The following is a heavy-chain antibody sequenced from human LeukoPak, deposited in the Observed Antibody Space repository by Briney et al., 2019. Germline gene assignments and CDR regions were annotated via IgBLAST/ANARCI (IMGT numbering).Heavy chain of an antibody. V-gene: IGHV1-2*06. CDR1: GYTFSGYW. D-gene: IGHD6-19*01. CDR3: ARDAAVVGQGSEY. J-gene: IGHJ4*02. CDR2: IDPNVDDR. Sequence: GASVKVSSKAFGYTFSGYWIHWVRQAPGQGLEWMGRIDPNVDDRKYAQKFQGRVTMTRDTSTNTAYMELSSLRSDDTAMYYCARDAAVVGQGSEYWGQGTLVTVSS.